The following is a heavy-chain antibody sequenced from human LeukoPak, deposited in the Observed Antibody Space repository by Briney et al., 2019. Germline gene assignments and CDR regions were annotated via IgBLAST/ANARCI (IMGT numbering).Heavy chain of an antibody. CDR3: ARPYCSSTSCYAGYYYGMDV. J-gene: IGHJ6*02. CDR1: GYTFTSYY. CDR2: INPSDGST. V-gene: IGHV1-46*01. Sequence: ASVKVSCKACGYTFTSYYMHWVRQAPGQGLEWMGIINPSDGSTSYAQKFQGRVTMTRDTSTSTVYMELSSLRSEDTAVYYCARPYCSSTSCYAGYYYGMDVWGQGTTVTVSS. D-gene: IGHD2-2*01.